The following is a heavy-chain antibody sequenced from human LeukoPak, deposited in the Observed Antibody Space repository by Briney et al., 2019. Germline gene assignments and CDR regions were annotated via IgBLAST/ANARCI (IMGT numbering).Heavy chain of an antibody. CDR3: AKTLRGYQGYYFDY. CDR1: GFTFSSYA. D-gene: IGHD3-16*02. J-gene: IGHJ4*02. CDR2: ISGSGGST. V-gene: IGHV3-23*01. Sequence: GGSLRLSCAASGFTFSSYAMSWVRQAPGKGPEWVSAISGSGGSTYYADSAKGRFTISRDNSKNTLYLQMNSLRAEDTAVYYCAKTLRGYQGYYFDYWGQGTLVTVSS.